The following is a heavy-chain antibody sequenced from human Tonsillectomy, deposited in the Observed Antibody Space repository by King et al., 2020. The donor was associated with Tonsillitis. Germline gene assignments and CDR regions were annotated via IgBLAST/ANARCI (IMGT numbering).Heavy chain of an antibody. CDR3: TRDAYYAFDI. Sequence: VQLVESGGGLVQPGGSLKLSCAASGFTFSGSAIHWVRQASGKGLEWVGRARSQANNYATEYAASVKGWFTISRDESKNMAYLQINSLKTEDTAVYYCTRDAYYAFDIWGQGTMVTVSA. J-gene: IGHJ3*02. V-gene: IGHV3-73*02. CDR2: ARSQANNYAT. D-gene: IGHD1-26*01. CDR1: GFTFSGSA.